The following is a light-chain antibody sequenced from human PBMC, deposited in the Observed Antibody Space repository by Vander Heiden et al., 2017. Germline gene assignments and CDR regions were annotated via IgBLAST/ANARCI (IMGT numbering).Light chain of an antibody. J-gene: IGLJ1*01. CDR1: SSDVGGYNY. Sequence: QSALTQPPSASGSPGQSVNISCTGTSSDVGGYNYVSWYQQHPGKAPKLMIYEVSKRPSGVPDRFSGSKSGNTASLTVSGLQAEDEADYYCSSYAGSDSFVFGTGTKVTVL. V-gene: IGLV2-8*01. CDR2: EVS. CDR3: SSYAGSDSFV.